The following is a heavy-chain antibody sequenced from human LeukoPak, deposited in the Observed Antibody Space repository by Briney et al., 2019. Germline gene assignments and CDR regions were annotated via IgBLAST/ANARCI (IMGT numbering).Heavy chain of an antibody. CDR3: AKDRGGGRDAFDI. Sequence: PSETLSLTCSVSGDSISSYAWSWLRRPPGKGREWLGDISRSVDTNYSPSLMSRLPISFDMSTNQFSLKLRSVTAADTAVYYCAKDRGGGRDAFDIWGQGTVVTVSS. V-gene: IGHV4-59*01. CDR1: GDSISSYA. J-gene: IGHJ3*02. CDR2: ISRSVDT. D-gene: IGHD3-10*01.